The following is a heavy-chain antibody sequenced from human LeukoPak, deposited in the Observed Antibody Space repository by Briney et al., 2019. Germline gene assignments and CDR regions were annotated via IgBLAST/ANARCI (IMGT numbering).Heavy chain of an antibody. J-gene: IGHJ6*03. D-gene: IGHD6-6*01. Sequence: GGSLRLSGAASGFTVSSYAMHWVRQAPGKGREYGSAISSNGGSTYYANSVKGRFTISRDNSKNTLYLQMNSLRAEDTAVYYCAKYSSPKSRYYYYYYYMDVWGKGTTVTVSS. CDR1: GFTVSSYA. CDR2: ISSNGGST. CDR3: AKYSSPKSRYYYYYYYMDV. V-gene: IGHV3-64*01.